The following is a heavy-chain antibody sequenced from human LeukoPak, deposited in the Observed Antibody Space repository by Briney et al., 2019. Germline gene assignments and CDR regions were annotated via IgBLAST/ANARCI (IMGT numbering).Heavy chain of an antibody. Sequence: PGGSLRLSCKGSGYSFTSYWIGWVRQMPGKGLEWMGIIYPDDADTRYSPSFQGQVTISADKSISTAYLQWSSLKASDTAVYYCARYGLPGRLAYCGGDCYSDYWGQGTLVTVSS. J-gene: IGHJ4*02. CDR2: IYPDDADT. CDR1: GYSFTSYW. CDR3: ARYGLPGRLAYCGGDCYSDY. D-gene: IGHD2-21*01. V-gene: IGHV5-51*01.